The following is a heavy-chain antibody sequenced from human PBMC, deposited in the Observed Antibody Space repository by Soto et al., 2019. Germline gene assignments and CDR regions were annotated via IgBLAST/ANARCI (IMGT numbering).Heavy chain of an antibody. V-gene: IGHV4-39*01. CDR1: GGSISSSSYY. CDR3: ARLEIVGAAYYYYGMDV. D-gene: IGHD1-26*01. Sequence: SETLSLTCTVSGGSISSSSYYWGWIRQPPGKGLEWIGSIYYSGSTYYNPSLKSRVTISVDTSKNQFSLKLSSVTAADTAVYYCARLEIVGAAYYYYGMDVWGQGTTVTVSS. J-gene: IGHJ6*02. CDR2: IYYSGST.